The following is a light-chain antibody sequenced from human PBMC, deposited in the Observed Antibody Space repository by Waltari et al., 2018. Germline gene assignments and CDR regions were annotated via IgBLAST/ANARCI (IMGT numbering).Light chain of an antibody. CDR3: MQALQTLT. CDR2: LGS. Sequence: TQSPSSLSAPVGDRVSITCRASQSIGNYLDWYLQKPGQSPQLLIYLGSNRASGVPDRFSGSGSGTDFTLKISRVEAEDVGVYYCMQALQTLTFGGGTKVEIK. J-gene: IGKJ4*01. CDR1: QSIGNY. V-gene: IGKV2-28*01.